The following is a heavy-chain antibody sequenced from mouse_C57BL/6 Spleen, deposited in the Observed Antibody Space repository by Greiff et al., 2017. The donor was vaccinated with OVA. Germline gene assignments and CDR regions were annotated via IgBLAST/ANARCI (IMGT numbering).Heavy chain of an antibody. CDR2: ISSGGSYT. CDR3: ARHSNPVDY. CDR1: GFTFSSYG. D-gene: IGHD2-5*01. Sequence: EVMLVESGGDLVKPGGSLKLSCAASGFTFSSYGMSWVRQTPDKRLEWVATISSGGSYTYYPDSVKGRFTISRDNAKNTLYLQMSSLKSEDTAMYYCARHSNPVDYWGQGTTLTVSS. J-gene: IGHJ2*01. V-gene: IGHV5-6*01.